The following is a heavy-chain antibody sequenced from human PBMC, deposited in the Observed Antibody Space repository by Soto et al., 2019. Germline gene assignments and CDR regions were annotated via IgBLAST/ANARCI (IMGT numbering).Heavy chain of an antibody. D-gene: IGHD2-8*02. CDR3: ATSGGHHFGMDV. V-gene: IGHV1-18*01. J-gene: IGHJ6*02. Sequence: ASVKVSCKXSSFIFTSYGIDWVRQAPGQGLEWMGWISGYNGNTKYGQKFQDRVTLTADTSTATAFMEVRSLRGDDSAVYYCATSGGHHFGMDVWGQGTTVTVS. CDR2: ISGYNGNT. CDR1: SFIFTSYG.